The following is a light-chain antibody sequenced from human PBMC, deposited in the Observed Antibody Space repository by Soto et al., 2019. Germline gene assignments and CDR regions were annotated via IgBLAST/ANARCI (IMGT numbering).Light chain of an antibody. CDR3: QQYNEWPLT. CDR2: VAS. V-gene: IGKV3-15*01. Sequence: EIVMTQSPATLSVSPGERATLSCRASQSVFSNLAWYQQKPGQAPRLLIYVASTRATGIPARFSGSGSGTYFTPTISSLQSEDFADYYCQQYNEWPLTFGGGTKVEIK. CDR1: QSVFSN. J-gene: IGKJ4*01.